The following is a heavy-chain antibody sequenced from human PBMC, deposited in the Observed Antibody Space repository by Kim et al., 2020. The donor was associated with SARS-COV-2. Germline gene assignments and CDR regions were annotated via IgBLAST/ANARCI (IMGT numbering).Heavy chain of an antibody. J-gene: IGHJ4*02. V-gene: IGHV1-2*02. CDR2: INPNSGGT. CDR3: ARDQGEMATIFGY. CDR1: GYTFTGYY. D-gene: IGHD5-12*01. Sequence: ASVKVSCKASGYTFTGYYMHWVRQAPGQGLEWMGWINPNSGGTNYAQKFQGRVTMTRDTSISTAYMELSRLRSDDTAVYHCARDQGEMATIFGYWGQGTLVTVSS.